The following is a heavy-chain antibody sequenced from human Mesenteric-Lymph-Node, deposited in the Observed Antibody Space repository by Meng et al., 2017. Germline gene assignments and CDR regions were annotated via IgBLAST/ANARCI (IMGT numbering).Heavy chain of an antibody. CDR2: IYYSGNT. CDR3: ARGGYYSFDY. CDR1: GGSMSSGDYF. J-gene: IGHJ4*02. D-gene: IGHD5-18*01. Sequence: QVQVRESGPGRVKPSQTLSLTCTGSGGSMSSGDYFWNWIRQPPGKGLEWIGYIYYSGNTYYNPSLKSRVTISIDTSKNQFSLKLTSVTAADTAVYYCARGGYYSFDYWGQGTLVTVSS. V-gene: IGHV4-30-4*01.